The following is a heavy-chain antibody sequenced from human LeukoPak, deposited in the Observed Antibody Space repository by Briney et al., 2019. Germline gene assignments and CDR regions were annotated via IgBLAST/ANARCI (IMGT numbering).Heavy chain of an antibody. Sequence: SETLSLTCTVSGGSISSYYWSWIRQPPGKGLEWIGYIYYSGSTNYNPSLKSRVTISVDTSKDQFSLKLSSVTAADTAVYYCASSVAGRAAYDYWGQGTLVTVSS. D-gene: IGHD6-19*01. CDR3: ASSVAGRAAYDY. V-gene: IGHV4-59*01. J-gene: IGHJ4*02. CDR1: GGSISSYY. CDR2: IYYSGST.